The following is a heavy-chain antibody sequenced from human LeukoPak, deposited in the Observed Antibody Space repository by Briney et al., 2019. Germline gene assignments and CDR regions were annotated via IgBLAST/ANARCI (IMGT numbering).Heavy chain of an antibody. CDR3: ARAGYYDILTGLLYYYGMDV. Sequence: ASVKVSCKASGSTFSSYAISWVRQAPGQGLEWMGGIIPIFGTANYAQKFQGRVTITADESTSTAYMELSSLRSEDTAVYYCARAGYYDILTGLLYYYGMDVWGKGTTVTVSS. V-gene: IGHV1-69*13. CDR2: IIPIFGTA. D-gene: IGHD3-9*01. CDR1: GSTFSSYA. J-gene: IGHJ6*04.